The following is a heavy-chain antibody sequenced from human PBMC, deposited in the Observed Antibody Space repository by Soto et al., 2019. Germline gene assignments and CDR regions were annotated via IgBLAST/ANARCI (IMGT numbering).Heavy chain of an antibody. V-gene: IGHV3-30*18. D-gene: IGHD4-17*01. J-gene: IGHJ4*02. Sequence: GGSLRLSCVASGFTFSNYAMHWVRQAPGKGLGWVAVISSDGSEKYYLDSVWDRFTISRDNSKNTLYLQMNNLRPEDTAMYYCANSWTTLTTGFDFWGQGALVTVSS. CDR1: GFTFSNYA. CDR2: ISSDGSEK. CDR3: ANSWTTLTTGFDF.